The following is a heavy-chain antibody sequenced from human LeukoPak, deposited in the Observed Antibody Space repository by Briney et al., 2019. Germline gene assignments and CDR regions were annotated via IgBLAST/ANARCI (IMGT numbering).Heavy chain of an antibody. V-gene: IGHV1-2*02. CDR3: ARDRGNHFDH. J-gene: IGHJ4*02. D-gene: IGHD1-14*01. Sequence: ASVKVSCKASGYTFTGYYMYWVRQAPGQGLEWMGWINPNSGDTNYAQKFQDRVTMTTDTSISTAYMELSRLRSDDTAVYFCARDRGNHFDHWGQGTPVIVSS. CDR1: GYTFTGYY. CDR2: INPNSGDT.